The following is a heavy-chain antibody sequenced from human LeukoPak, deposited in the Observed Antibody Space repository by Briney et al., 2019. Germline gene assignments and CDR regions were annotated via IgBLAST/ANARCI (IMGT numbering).Heavy chain of an antibody. CDR1: GFTFSSYA. CDR2: ISGSGGST. J-gene: IGHJ5*02. V-gene: IGHV3-23*01. D-gene: IGHD3-10*01. CDR3: AESFLWFGGVGNRFGP. Sequence: PGGSLRLSCAASGFTFSSYAMSWVRQAPGKGLEWVSAISGSGGSTYYADSVKGRFTISRDNSKNTLYLQMNSLRAEDTAVYYCAESFLWFGGVGNRFGPLGQGTLV.